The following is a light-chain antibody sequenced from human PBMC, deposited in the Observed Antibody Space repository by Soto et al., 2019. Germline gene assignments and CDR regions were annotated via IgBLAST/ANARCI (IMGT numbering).Light chain of an antibody. Sequence: QAVVTQEPSFSVSPGGTVTLTCGLNSDSVSSSYYPSWYQQTPGHAPRTLIYDTNTRSSGVPDRFSGSILGNKAALTITGAQADDESDYYCVLYMGSGISVFGGGTKLTVL. CDR2: DTN. CDR3: VLYMGSGISV. V-gene: IGLV8-61*01. CDR1: SDSVSSSYY. J-gene: IGLJ3*02.